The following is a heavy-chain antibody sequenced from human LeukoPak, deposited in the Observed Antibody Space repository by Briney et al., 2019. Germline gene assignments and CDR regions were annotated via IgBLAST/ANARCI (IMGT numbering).Heavy chain of an antibody. D-gene: IGHD1-26*01. V-gene: IGHV3-23*01. Sequence: GGSLRLSCAASGFTFSSYAMHWVRQAPGKGLEWVSAISGSGGSTYYADSVKGRFTISRDNSKNTLYLQMNSLRAEDTAVYYCAKARALVGAITFDYWGQGTLVTVSS. CDR2: ISGSGGST. J-gene: IGHJ4*02. CDR1: GFTFSSYA. CDR3: AKARALVGAITFDY.